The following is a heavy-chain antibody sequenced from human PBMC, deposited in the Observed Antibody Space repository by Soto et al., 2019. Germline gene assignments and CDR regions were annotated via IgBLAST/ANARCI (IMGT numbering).Heavy chain of an antibody. D-gene: IGHD6-19*01. V-gene: IGHV1-3*01. CDR3: AGRIAVAGAFDH. CDR1: GYTITNHA. J-gene: IGHJ4*02. CDR2: INAGNGDT. Sequence: QVHLVQSGSEGKKPGASVKVSCKASGYTITNHAMHWVRQPPGQRLEWMGWINAGNGDTKYSQKFQDRVTLIADTSENTVYIELSSLKSEDTAVYYCAGRIAVAGAFDHWGQGTLVTVSS.